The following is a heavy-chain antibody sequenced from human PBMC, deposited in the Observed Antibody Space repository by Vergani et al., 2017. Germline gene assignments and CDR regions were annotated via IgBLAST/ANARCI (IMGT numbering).Heavy chain of an antibody. V-gene: IGHV4-4*07. CDR2: VYAGGRTSYNPYSSGFT. J-gene: IGHJ4*02. Sequence: QVQLQESGPGLVKPSQTLSLTCTVSGGSISDYYWTWIRQPAGKGLEWIGRVYAGGRTSYNPYSSGFTNYSPALKSRVTISVDTSKNQFSLKLSSVTAADTAVYYCARAMGGYCSSTSCPFDYWGQGTLVTVSS. D-gene: IGHD2-2*01. CDR1: GGSISDYY. CDR3: ARAMGGYCSSTSCPFDY.